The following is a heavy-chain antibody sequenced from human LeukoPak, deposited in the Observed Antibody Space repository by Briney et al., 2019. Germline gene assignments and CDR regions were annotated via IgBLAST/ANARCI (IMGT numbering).Heavy chain of an antibody. Sequence: GGSLRLSCAASGFTFSSYSMNWVRQVPGKGLEWVSCISSSSSYIYYADSVKGRFTISRDNAKNSVYLQMNSLRAEDTAVYYCARDIGYCSGGRWYSWTPGSGGMDVWGQGTTVTVSS. CDR3: ARDIGYCSGGRWYSWTPGSGGMDV. CDR1: GFTFSSYS. CDR2: ISSSSSYI. J-gene: IGHJ6*02. D-gene: IGHD2-15*01. V-gene: IGHV3-21*01.